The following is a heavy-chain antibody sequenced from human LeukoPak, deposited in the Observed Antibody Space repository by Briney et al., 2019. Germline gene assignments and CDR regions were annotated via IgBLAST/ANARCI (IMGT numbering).Heavy chain of an antibody. V-gene: IGHV3-7*01. Sequence: GGSLRLSCVASGFNFSPYWMSWVRQAPGKGLEWVANIKGDGSKTYYVDSVKGRFTISRDNAKNSLYLQMNILRAEDTAMYYCARDASLYCSGDNCYWAFDLWGQGTLVTVSS. D-gene: IGHD2-15*01. CDR1: GFNFSPYW. CDR2: IKGDGSKT. J-gene: IGHJ5*02. CDR3: ARDASLYCSGDNCYWAFDL.